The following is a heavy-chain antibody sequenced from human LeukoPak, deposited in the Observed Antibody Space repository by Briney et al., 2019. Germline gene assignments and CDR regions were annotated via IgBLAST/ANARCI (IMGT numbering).Heavy chain of an antibody. D-gene: IGHD4-23*01. Sequence: SSETLSLTCIVSGGSISSISSDNYHWGWIRQPPGKGLEWIGSIYYSGSTYYNPSLKSRVTISVDTSKNQFSLKLSSVTAADTALYYCAREMGVVTAHGIDVWGQGTTVTVSS. J-gene: IGHJ6*02. CDR3: AREMGVVTAHGIDV. CDR1: GGSISSISSDNYH. CDR2: IYYSGST. V-gene: IGHV4-39*02.